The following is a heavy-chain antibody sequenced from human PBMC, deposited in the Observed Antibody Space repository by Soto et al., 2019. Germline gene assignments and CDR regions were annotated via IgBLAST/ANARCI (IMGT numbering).Heavy chain of an antibody. J-gene: IGHJ4*02. CDR1: GYTFTSYG. V-gene: IGHV1-18*01. CDR3: AREYYYGSGTSDPPDY. Sequence: QVQLVQSGAEVKKPGASVKVSCKASGYTFTSYGISWVRQAPGQGLEWMGWISAYNGNTNYAQKLQGRVTMTTDTXTIXAYMELRSLRSDDTAVYYCAREYYYGSGTSDPPDYWGQGTLVTVSS. CDR2: ISAYNGNT. D-gene: IGHD3-10*01.